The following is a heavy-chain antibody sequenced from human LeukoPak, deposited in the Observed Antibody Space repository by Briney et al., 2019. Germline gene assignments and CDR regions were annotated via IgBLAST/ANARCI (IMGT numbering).Heavy chain of an antibody. J-gene: IGHJ4*02. Sequence: SGPTLVNPTQTLTLTCTFSGFSLTTSGVAVGWIRQPPGKALEWLALIYWDDDKRYSPSLKSRLTITKDTFENQVVLTMTNMDPVDTATYYCAHVLEYSNGYYDYWGQGTLVTVSS. CDR2: IYWDDDK. V-gene: IGHV2-5*02. CDR1: GFSLTTSGVA. D-gene: IGHD6-6*01. CDR3: AHVLEYSNGYYDY.